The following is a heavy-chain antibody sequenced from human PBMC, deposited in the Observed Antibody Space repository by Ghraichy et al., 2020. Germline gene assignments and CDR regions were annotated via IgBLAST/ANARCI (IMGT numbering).Heavy chain of an antibody. CDR2: ISGSGGST. CDR1: GFTFRSYA. CDR3: AKDPVRGVDFDY. V-gene: IGHV3-23*01. J-gene: IGHJ4*02. D-gene: IGHD3-10*01. Sequence: GGSLRLSCADSGFTFRSYAMSWLRQAPGKGLEWVSAISGSGGSTYYADSVKGRFTISRDNSKNTLYLQMNSLRAEDTAVYYCAKDPVRGVDFDYLGQGTLVTDPS.